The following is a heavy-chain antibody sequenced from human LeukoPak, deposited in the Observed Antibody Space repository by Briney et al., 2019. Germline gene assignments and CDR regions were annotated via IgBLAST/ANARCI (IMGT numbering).Heavy chain of an antibody. Sequence: GGSLRLSCAASGFTFSSYSMNWVRQAPGKGLEWVSYISSSSSTIYYADSVKGRFTISRDNAKNSLYLQMNSLRAEDTAVYYCARASSLGTRLPHARDWFDPWGQGTLVTVSS. CDR2: ISSSSSTI. D-gene: IGHD3-16*01. CDR3: ARASSLGTRLPHARDWFDP. J-gene: IGHJ5*02. CDR1: GFTFSSYS. V-gene: IGHV3-48*04.